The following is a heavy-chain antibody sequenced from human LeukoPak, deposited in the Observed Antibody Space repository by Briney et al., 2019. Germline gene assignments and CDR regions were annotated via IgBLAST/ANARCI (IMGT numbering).Heavy chain of an antibody. CDR2: INPNSGGT. Sequence: ASVKVSCKASGYTFTDHYIHWVRQAPGQGLEWMGRINPNSGGTNSAQKFQARVTMTRDTSISTAYMELSRLRSDDTAVYYCARGPITILEDYWGQGTLVTVSS. D-gene: IGHD3-3*01. J-gene: IGHJ4*02. V-gene: IGHV1-2*06. CDR1: GYTFTDHY. CDR3: ARGPITILEDY.